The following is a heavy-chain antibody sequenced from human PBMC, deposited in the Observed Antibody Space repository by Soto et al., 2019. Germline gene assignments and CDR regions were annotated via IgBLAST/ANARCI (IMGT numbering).Heavy chain of an antibody. CDR1: GFTLSSYA. V-gene: IGHV3-30-3*01. Sequence: PVGSLRLSCAASGFTLSSYAMHWVRQAPGKGLEWVAVISYDGSNKYYADSVKGRFTISRDTSKNTLYLQMNSLRAEDTAVYYCARVIGENSGWYDYWGQGTLVTVSS. CDR3: ARVIGENSGWYDY. J-gene: IGHJ4*02. D-gene: IGHD6-19*01. CDR2: ISYDGSNK.